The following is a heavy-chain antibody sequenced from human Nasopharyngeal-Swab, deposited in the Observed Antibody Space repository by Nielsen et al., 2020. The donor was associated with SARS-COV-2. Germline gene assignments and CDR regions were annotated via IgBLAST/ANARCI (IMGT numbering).Heavy chain of an antibody. V-gene: IGHV1-24*01. J-gene: IGHJ5*02. CDR3: ATGPGQLVLGWFDP. CDR1: GYTLTELS. Sequence: ASVKVSCKVSGYTLTELSMHWVRQAPGKGLEWMGGFDPEDGETIYAQKFQGRVTITEDTSTDTAYMELSSLRSEDTAVYYCATGPGQLVLGWFDPWGQGTLVTVSS. CDR2: FDPEDGET. D-gene: IGHD6-13*01.